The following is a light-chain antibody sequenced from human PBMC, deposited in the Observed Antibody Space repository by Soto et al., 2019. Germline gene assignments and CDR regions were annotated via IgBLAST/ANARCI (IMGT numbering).Light chain of an antibody. CDR3: QHYNYWPPKT. Sequence: EIVMTQSPATLSVSPGERTTLSCRASQSVGNNLAWYQQKPGQAPRLLIYGAYTRATGIPARFSGSGSGTDFTLTNSSLQSEDFAVYYCQHYNYWPPKTFGQGTKVEMK. CDR1: QSVGNN. V-gene: IGKV3-15*01. CDR2: GAY. J-gene: IGKJ1*01.